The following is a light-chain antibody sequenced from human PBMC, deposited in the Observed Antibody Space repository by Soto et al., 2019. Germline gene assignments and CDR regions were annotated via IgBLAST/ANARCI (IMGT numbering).Light chain of an antibody. CDR3: QQSHCIPDI. Sequence: DIQMTQSPSSLSASVGDRITITCRASPTISTYLNWYQQKPGKAPKLLISAASRLQSGVPSRFTGSGSGTEFTLTISSLQPEDFATYYGQQSHCIPDIFGQGTKVEI. J-gene: IGKJ2*01. CDR2: AAS. CDR1: PTISTY. V-gene: IGKV1-39*01.